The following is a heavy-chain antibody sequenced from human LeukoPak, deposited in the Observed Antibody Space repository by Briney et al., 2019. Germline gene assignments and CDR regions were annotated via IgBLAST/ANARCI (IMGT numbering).Heavy chain of an antibody. D-gene: IGHD3-10*01. J-gene: IGHJ4*02. V-gene: IGHV3-7*01. Sequence: XGSXXXXXXASEFTFSRXWXXXVRRAPGXGXXXXXXXKEDGSQKFYVDSVKGRFTISRDNAENSLYLQMNRLRAEDTAVYYCARETDYYGSGSYFIDYWGQGTLVTVSS. CDR2: XKEDGSQK. CDR3: ARETDYYGSGSYFIDY. CDR1: EFTFSRXW.